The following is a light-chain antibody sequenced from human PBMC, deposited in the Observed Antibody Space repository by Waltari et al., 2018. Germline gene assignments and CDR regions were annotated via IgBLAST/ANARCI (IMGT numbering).Light chain of an antibody. CDR1: SSNIGGNS. J-gene: IGLJ6*01. Sequence: QSVLTPPPSASEAARQRVTIPCSGRSSNIGGNSVSWYQQLPGTAPKLLIYYNNQRASGVSDRFSGSKSGTSASLAISGLQTEDEADYYCAAWDDSLSGHVFGSGTKLTVL. CDR2: YNN. V-gene: IGLV1-47*02. CDR3: AAWDDSLSGHV.